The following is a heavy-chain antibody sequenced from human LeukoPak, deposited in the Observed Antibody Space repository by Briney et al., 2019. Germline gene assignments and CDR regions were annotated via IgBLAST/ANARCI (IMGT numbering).Heavy chain of an antibody. Sequence: ASVTVSCKASGYTFTDYYMHWVRQAPGQGLEWMGWINPNSGGTNYALKFQGRVTMTRDTSISTVYMEVSRLTSDDTAVYFCARKKGDYWGQGTLVTVSS. CDR1: GYTFTDYY. CDR3: ARKKGDY. V-gene: IGHV1-2*02. CDR2: INPNSGGT. J-gene: IGHJ4*02.